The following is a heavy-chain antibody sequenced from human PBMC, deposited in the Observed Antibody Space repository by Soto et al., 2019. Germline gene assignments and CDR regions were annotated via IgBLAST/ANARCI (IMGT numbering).Heavy chain of an antibody. V-gene: IGHV1-18*01. CDR2: ISAYNGNT. J-gene: IGHJ6*02. CDR1: GYTFTSDG. CDR3: ARDNRITIFGVVIPYYYYGMDV. Sequence: SVKVSFKASGYTFTSDGISWVRQAPGQGLEWMGWISAYNGNTNYAQKLQGRVTMTTDTSTSTAYMELRSLRSDDTAVYYCARDNRITIFGVVIPYYYYGMDVWGQGTTVTVSS. D-gene: IGHD3-3*01.